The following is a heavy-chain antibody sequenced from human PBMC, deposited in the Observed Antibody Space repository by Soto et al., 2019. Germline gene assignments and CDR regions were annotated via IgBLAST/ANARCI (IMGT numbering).Heavy chain of an antibody. V-gene: IGHV4-39*07. CDR2: MYYSGST. CDR1: GGSTSSSSYF. J-gene: IGHJ5*02. CDR3: ARVPGP. Sequence: PSETLSLTCSVSGGSTSSSSYFWGWIRQPPGKGLEWIGSMYYSGSTYYNPSLKSRVTISVDRSKNQFSLKLSSVTAADTAVYYCARVPGPWGQGTLVTVSS.